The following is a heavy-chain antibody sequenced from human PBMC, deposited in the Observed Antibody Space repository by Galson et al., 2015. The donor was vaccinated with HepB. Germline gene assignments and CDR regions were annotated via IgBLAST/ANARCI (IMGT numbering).Heavy chain of an antibody. CDR2: TYYRSKWYN. CDR3: ARAGGGSLARSGIPIWVRLAY. J-gene: IGHJ4*02. CDR1: GDSVSSNSAA. Sequence: CAISGDSVSSNSAAWNWIRQSPSRGLEWLGRTYYRSKWYNDYAVSVKSRITINPDTSKNQFSLKLSSVTAADTAVYYCARAGGGSLARSGIPIWVRLAYWGQGTLVTVSS. D-gene: IGHD3-10*01. V-gene: IGHV6-1*01.